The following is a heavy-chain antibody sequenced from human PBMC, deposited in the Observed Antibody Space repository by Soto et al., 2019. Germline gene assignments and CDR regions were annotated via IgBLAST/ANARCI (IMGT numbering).Heavy chain of an antibody. CDR3: ARAGCDGGTCYTLVGLRYGMDV. V-gene: IGHV3-30-3*01. CDR1: GFTFSSYA. D-gene: IGHD2-15*01. CDR2: ISYDGSNK. J-gene: IGHJ6*02. Sequence: QVQLVESGGGVVQPGRSLRLSCAASGFTFSSYAMYWVRQAPGKGLEWVAVISYDGSNKYYADSVKGRFTISRDNSKNTLYLQMSSLRAEDTAVYYCARAGCDGGTCYTLVGLRYGMDVWGQGTTVTVSS.